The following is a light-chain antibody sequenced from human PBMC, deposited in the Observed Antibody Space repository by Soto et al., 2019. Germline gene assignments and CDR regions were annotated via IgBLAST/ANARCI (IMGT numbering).Light chain of an antibody. J-gene: IGKJ1*01. CDR3: QQSYSTPRT. CDR1: QRISSY. CDR2: AAS. V-gene: IGKV1-39*01. Sequence: DIPMTQSPSSLSASVXDRVAITCRASQRISSYLNWYQQKPGKAPKLLIYAASTLQSGVPSRFSGSGSGTDFTLTISSLQPEDFATYYCQQSYSTPRTFGQGTKVDI.